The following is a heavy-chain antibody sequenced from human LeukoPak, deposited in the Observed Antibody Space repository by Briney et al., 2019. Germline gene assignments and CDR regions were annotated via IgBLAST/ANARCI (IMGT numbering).Heavy chain of an antibody. Sequence: ATLSLTCAVYGGSFSGYYWSWIRQPPGEGLEWIGEINHSGSSNYNPSLKSRVTISVDTSKNQFSLKLSSVTAADTAVYYCAKGREKYFDWLLTYWGQGTLVTVSS. CDR1: GGSFSGYY. D-gene: IGHD3-9*01. CDR2: INHSGSS. CDR3: AKGREKYFDWLLTY. V-gene: IGHV4-34*01. J-gene: IGHJ4*02.